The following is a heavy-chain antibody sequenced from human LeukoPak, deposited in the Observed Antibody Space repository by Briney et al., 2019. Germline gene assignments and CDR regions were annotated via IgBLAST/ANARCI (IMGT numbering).Heavy chain of an antibody. CDR1: GFTFNIYT. D-gene: IGHD3-22*01. CDR3: ARDRHSSVDY. Sequence: GGSLRLSCAASGFTFNIYTMSWVRQAPGKGLEWVSVISDNGGSTYYADSVKGRFTISRDNAKNSLYLQLISLRAEDTAVYYCARDRHSSVDYWGQGTLVTVSS. V-gene: IGHV3-23*01. J-gene: IGHJ4*02. CDR2: ISDNGGST.